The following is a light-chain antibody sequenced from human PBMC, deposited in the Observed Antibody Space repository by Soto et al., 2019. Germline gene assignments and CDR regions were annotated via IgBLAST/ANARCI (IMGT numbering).Light chain of an antibody. Sequence: QSSLTQPASVFGSPGQSFTMACTATGSDLGDHRFVSWYQHHPDKAPKLIIYEVYSRPSEISIRFSGSKSGNTASLTISGLQAEDEADYYCTSYTTKNTVVFGGGTKVTVL. V-gene: IGLV2-14*01. J-gene: IGLJ2*01. CDR3: TSYTTKNTVV. CDR1: GSDLGDHRF. CDR2: EVY.